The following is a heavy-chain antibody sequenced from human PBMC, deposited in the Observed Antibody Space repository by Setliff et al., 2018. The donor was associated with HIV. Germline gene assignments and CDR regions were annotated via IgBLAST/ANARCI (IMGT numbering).Heavy chain of an antibody. CDR1: GFAFSDYY. Sequence: GGSLRLSCAASGFAFSDYYMSWVRQDPGKGLEWVGRSRDKANSYTTEYAASVEGRFSISRDDSKNSLYLQMNSLKTEDTAVYYCTRGRLLWSSSYYYYYMDVWGKGTTVTVSS. CDR2: SRDKANSYTT. J-gene: IGHJ6*03. V-gene: IGHV3-72*01. CDR3: TRGRLLWSSSYYYYYMDV. D-gene: IGHD3-10*01.